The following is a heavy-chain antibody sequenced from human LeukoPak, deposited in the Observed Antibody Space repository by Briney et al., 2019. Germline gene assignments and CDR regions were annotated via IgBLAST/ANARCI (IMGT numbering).Heavy chain of an antibody. J-gene: IGHJ4*02. Sequence: SETLSLTCTVSGGSISSWYWSWIRQPPGKGLEWIGYMYYSGSTNYNPSLKSRVTISVDTSKNQFSLKLSSVTAADTAVYYCARFRGFGEFYFDYWGQGTLVTVSS. CDR3: ARFRGFGEFYFDY. V-gene: IGHV4-59*08. CDR1: GGSISSWY. D-gene: IGHD3-10*01. CDR2: MYYSGST.